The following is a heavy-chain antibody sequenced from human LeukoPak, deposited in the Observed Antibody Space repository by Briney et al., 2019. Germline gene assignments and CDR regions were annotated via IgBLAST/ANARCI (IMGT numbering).Heavy chain of an antibody. J-gene: IGHJ4*02. V-gene: IGHV3-15*01. CDR2: IKSTIDGGTT. CDR1: GFTFSNAR. CDR3: TTPPRY. Sequence: PGGSLRLSCTASGFTFSNARMSWVRQAPGKGLEWVGRIKSTIDGGTTDYAAPVKGRFTMSRDDSKNTLYLEMNSLKTEDTAVYYWTTPPRYWGQGTLVTVSS.